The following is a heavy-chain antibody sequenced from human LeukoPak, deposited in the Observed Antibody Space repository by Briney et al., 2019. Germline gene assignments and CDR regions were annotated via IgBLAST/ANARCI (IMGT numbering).Heavy chain of an antibody. CDR3: ARGLQYQLLKALGYYYMDV. CDR2: IIPISGTA. V-gene: IGHV1-69*05. Sequence: SVKVSCKASGGSFSSHVIAWVRQAPGQGPEWMGGIIPISGTANYAQKFQGRVTITTDESTSTAYMELSSLTSDDTAVYYCARGLQYQLLKALGYYYMDVWGEGTTVTVSS. CDR1: GGSFSSHV. J-gene: IGHJ6*03. D-gene: IGHD2-2*01.